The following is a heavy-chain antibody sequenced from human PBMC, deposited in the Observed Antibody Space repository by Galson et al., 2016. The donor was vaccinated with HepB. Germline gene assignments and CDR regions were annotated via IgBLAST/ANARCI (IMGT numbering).Heavy chain of an antibody. V-gene: IGHV3-30*18. CDR2: ISYDGGNK. D-gene: IGHD6-13*01. J-gene: IGHJ3*02. CDR3: AKLPGAAAATSDPFYI. CDR1: GFSFNNYG. Sequence: SLRLSCAASGFSFNNYGMHWVRQAPGKGLEWVAVISYDGGNKYYADSVKGRFTISRDNSKNTLFLQMNSLRTEDTAVYCCAKLPGAAAATSDPFYIWGQGTMVTVS.